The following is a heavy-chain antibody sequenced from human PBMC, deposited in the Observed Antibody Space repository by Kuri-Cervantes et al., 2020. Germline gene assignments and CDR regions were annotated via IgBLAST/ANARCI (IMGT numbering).Heavy chain of an antibody. CDR3: ARDQGAFDI. J-gene: IGHJ3*02. Sequence: GESLKISCAASGFTFSDYYMSWIRQAPGKGLEWVSYISSSGSTIYYADSVKGRFTISRDNSKNTLYLQMNSLRAEDTAVYYCARDQGAFDIWGQGTMVTVSS. CDR1: GFTFSDYY. CDR2: ISSSGSTI. V-gene: IGHV3-11*04.